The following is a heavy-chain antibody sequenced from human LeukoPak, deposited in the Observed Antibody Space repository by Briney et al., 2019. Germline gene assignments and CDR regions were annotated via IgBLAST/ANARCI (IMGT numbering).Heavy chain of an antibody. V-gene: IGHV1-2*02. J-gene: IGHJ4*02. D-gene: IGHD6-13*01. Sequence: ASVQVSRKASGYTFTRHYFHWVRQAPGQGLEWMGWISPNSGDTNFAQKFQGRVTMTRATSISTVYMELTSLRSDDTALYYCMRGGGNSWFDYWGQGTLVSVSS. CDR1: GYTFTRHY. CDR3: MRGGGNSWFDY. CDR2: ISPNSGDT.